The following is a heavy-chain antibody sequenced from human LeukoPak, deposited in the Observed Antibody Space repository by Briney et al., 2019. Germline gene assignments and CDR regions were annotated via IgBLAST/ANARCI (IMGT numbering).Heavy chain of an antibody. J-gene: IGHJ5*02. CDR1: GASISPYY. Sequence: SETLSLTCSVSGASISPYYWVWIRQPPGKGLEWIGYVFYNGRTSYNPSLKSRVTISVDTSKNQFSLKLSSVTAADTAVYYCARGVVVPAAIRLWFDPWGQGTLVTVSS. CDR3: ARGVVVPAAIRLWFDP. V-gene: IGHV4-59*08. D-gene: IGHD2-2*02. CDR2: VFYNGRT.